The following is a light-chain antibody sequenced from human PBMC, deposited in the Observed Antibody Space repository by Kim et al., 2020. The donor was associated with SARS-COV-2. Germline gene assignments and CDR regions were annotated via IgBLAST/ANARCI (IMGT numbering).Light chain of an antibody. CDR3: QQYSSFLPT. Sequence: ASLLDRVPITCRASQSISSCLAWYQQKPGKAPNLLIYDASTLESGVPSRCSGSGSGTEFTLTISSLQPDDFATYYCQQYSSFLPTFGGGTKVDIK. J-gene: IGKJ4*01. CDR2: DAS. CDR1: QSISSC. V-gene: IGKV1-5*01.